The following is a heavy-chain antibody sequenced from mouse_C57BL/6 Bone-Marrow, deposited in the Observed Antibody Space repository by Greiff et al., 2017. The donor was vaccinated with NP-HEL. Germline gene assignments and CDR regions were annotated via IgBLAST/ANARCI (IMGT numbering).Heavy chain of an antibody. CDR3: TTAVLIQTAMDY. CDR1: GFNIKDDY. D-gene: IGHD1-1*01. CDR2: IDPENGDT. Sequence: VQLQQSGAELVRPGASVKLSCTASGFNIKDDYMHWVKQRPEQGLEWIGWIDPENGDTEYASKFQGKATITADTSSNTAYLQLSSLTSEDTAVYYCTTAVLIQTAMDYWGQGASATVPS. J-gene: IGHJ4*01. V-gene: IGHV14-4*01.